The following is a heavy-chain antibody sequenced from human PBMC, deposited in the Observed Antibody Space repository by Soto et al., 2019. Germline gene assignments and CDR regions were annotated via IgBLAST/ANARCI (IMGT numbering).Heavy chain of an antibody. V-gene: IGHV3-7*03. J-gene: IGHJ6*02. CDR3: ARDFPLLQQLVRRYYYYGTHV. D-gene: IGHD6-13*01. CDR2: IKQDGSEK. CDR1: GFTFSSYW. Sequence: PGGSLRLSCAASGFTFSSYWMSWVRQAPGKGLEWVANIKQDGSEKYYVDSVKGRFTISRDNAKNSLYLQMYSLRAEDTAVYYCARDFPLLQQLVRRYYYYGTHVRGQGTSVTVS.